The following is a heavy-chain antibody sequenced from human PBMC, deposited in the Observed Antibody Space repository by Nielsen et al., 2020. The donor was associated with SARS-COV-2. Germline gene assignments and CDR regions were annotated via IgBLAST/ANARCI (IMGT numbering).Heavy chain of an antibody. CDR3: AKDSATGYYDSSGHNWFDP. J-gene: IGHJ5*02. D-gene: IGHD3-22*01. V-gene: IGHV3-11*04. CDR1: GFTFSDYY. CDR2: ISSSGSTI. Sequence: GGSLRLSCAASGFTFSDYYMSWIRQAPGKGLEWVSYISSSGSTIYYADSVKGRFTISRDNSKNTLYLQMNSLRAEDTAVYYCAKDSATGYYDSSGHNWFDPWGQGTLVTVSS.